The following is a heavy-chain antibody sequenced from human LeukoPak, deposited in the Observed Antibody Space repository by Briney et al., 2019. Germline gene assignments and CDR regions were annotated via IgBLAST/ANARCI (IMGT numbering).Heavy chain of an antibody. D-gene: IGHD2-21*02. V-gene: IGHV1-24*01. CDR2: FDPEDGET. J-gene: IGHJ4*02. CDR3: ATGPTYCGGDCYPFDY. Sequence: ASVKVSCKVSGYTLTELSMHWVRQAPGKGLEWMGGFDPEDGETIYAQKFQGRVTMTEDTSTDTAYMELSSLRSEDTAVYYCATGPTYCGGDCYPFDYWGQGTLVTVSS. CDR1: GYTLTELS.